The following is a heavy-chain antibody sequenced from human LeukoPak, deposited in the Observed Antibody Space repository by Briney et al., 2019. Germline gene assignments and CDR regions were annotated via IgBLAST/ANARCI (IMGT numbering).Heavy chain of an antibody. CDR2: ISYSGST. CDR3: ARHAAYSSLA. CDR1: GGSVSSSGYY. Sequence: PSETLSLTCIVSGGSVSSSGYYWAWLRQPPGKGLEWIGSISYSGSTFYNPSLKSRVTISVDTSKNQFSLRLNSVTAADTSVYYCARHAAYSSLAWGQGTLVTVSS. D-gene: IGHD6-13*01. J-gene: IGHJ5*02. V-gene: IGHV4-39*01.